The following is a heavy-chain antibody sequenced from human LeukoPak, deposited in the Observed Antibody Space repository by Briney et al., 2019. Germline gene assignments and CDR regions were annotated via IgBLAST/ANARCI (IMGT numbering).Heavy chain of an antibody. Sequence: PGGSLRVSCAASGFTFSNYAMSWVRQAPGKGLEWVSTISGSGGITYYADSVKGRFTISRDNSKNTLYLQMDSLRAEDTAVYYCAKDSGDGSLNWFDPWGQGTLVTVSS. CDR2: ISGSGGIT. CDR1: GFTFSNYA. D-gene: IGHD2-15*01. J-gene: IGHJ5*02. V-gene: IGHV3-23*01. CDR3: AKDSGDGSLNWFDP.